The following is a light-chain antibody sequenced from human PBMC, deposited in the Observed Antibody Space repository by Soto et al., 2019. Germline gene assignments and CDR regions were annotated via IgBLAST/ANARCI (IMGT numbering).Light chain of an antibody. J-gene: IGKJ5*01. Sequence: DIQMTQSPTSVSASXXDRVXITCLSSEDISTWLAWYQQKPGKAPKLXXYAASSLQSGVPSRFSGSGSGTDFTLTISSLQPEDFATYYCQHADSFPLVTFGQGTRLDIK. CDR2: AAS. V-gene: IGKV1-12*01. CDR1: EDISTW. CDR3: QHADSFPLVT.